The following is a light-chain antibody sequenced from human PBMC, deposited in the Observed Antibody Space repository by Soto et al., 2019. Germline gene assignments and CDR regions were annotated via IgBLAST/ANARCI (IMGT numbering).Light chain of an antibody. J-gene: IGKJ1*01. CDR3: QQRSNWPT. CDR1: QSISSN. CDR2: RTS. V-gene: IGKV3-11*01. Sequence: EIVMTQSPANLSVSPGEKAALSCRASQSISSNLAWYQQKPGQAPRLLMFRTSSRATGFPARFSGSGSGTDFTLTISSLEPEDFAVYYCQQRSNWPTFGQGTKVDIK.